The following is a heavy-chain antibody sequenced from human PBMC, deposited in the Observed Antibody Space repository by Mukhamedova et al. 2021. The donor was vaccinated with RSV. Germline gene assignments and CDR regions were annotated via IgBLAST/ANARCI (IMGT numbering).Heavy chain of an antibody. V-gene: IGHV5-51*01. D-gene: IGHD5-18*01. J-gene: IGHJ4*02. Sequence: EWMGIIYPGDSDTRYSPSFQGQVTISADKSISTAYLQWSSLKASDTAMYYCARPVETAIDYWGQGTRVTVSS. CDR3: ARPVETAIDY. CDR2: IYPGDSDT.